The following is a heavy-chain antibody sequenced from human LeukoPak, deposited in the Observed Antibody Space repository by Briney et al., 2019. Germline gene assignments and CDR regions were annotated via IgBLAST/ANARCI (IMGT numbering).Heavy chain of an antibody. CDR3: MAAAGYNYGQC. CDR1: GFTFSDHA. CDR2: INGNGGGS. J-gene: IGHJ4*02. Sequence: GGSLRLSCAASGFTFSDHAMSWVRQAPAKGLEWVSSINGNGGGSYYIDSVKGRFTVSRDNSENALYLQMNNLRTEDTAVYYCMAAAGYNYGQCWGQGTLVTVSS. D-gene: IGHD5-18*01. V-gene: IGHV3-23*01.